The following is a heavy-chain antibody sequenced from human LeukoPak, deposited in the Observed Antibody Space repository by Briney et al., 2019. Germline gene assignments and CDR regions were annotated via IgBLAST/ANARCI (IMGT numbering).Heavy chain of an antibody. CDR3: ASEAYYYDSSGYYKY. V-gene: IGHV4-4*07. D-gene: IGHD3-22*01. CDR2: IYTSGST. CDR1: GDSISSFH. J-gene: IGHJ4*02. Sequence: TTSETLSLTCTVSGDSISSFHWSWIRQPAGKGLEWIGRIYTSGSTNYNPSLKSRVTMSVDTSKNQFSLKLSSVTAADTAVYYCASEAYYYDSSGYYKYWGQGTLVTVSS.